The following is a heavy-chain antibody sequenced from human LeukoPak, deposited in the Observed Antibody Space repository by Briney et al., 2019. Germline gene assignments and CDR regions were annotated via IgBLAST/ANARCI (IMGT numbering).Heavy chain of an antibody. J-gene: IGHJ4*02. Sequence: GGSLRLSCAASGFTFSSYWMSWVRQAPGKGLEWVANIKQDGSEKYYVDSVKGRFTISRDNSKNTLYLQMNSLRAEDTAVYYCAKQSSYYDSSGYWGGFFDYWGQGTLVTVSS. D-gene: IGHD3-22*01. CDR3: AKQSSYYDSSGYWGGFFDY. CDR2: IKQDGSEK. CDR1: GFTFSSYW. V-gene: IGHV3-7*03.